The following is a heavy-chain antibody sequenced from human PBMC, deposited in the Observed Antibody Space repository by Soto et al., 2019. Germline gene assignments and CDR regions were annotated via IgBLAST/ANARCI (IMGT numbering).Heavy chain of an antibody. CDR1: GFTFSSYG. V-gene: IGHV3-33*01. CDR2: IWYDESNK. D-gene: IGHD3-3*01. J-gene: IGHJ6*02. Sequence: PGGSLRPSCAASGFTFSSYGMHWVRRAPYKGLEWVAVIWYDESNKYYADCVKCRYTISRDTSKNTLYRQIDSLRAEDTAVYYCARSASAGGPPRLSYYDFWSGYLANYGMDVWGQGTTVTVSS. CDR3: ARSASAGGPPRLSYYDFWSGYLANYGMDV.